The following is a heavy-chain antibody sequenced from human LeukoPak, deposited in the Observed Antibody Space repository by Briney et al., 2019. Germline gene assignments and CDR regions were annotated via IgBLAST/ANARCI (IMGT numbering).Heavy chain of an antibody. J-gene: IGHJ4*02. V-gene: IGHV3-7*01. Sequence: GGSLRLSCAASGFTFSTYWMSWVRQAPGKGLEGVAHINQDGSEKYSVDSVKGRFTISRDNAKSSLYLQMNSLRADDTAVYYCARDRALYDSRRGYYYTEDDYWGQGTLVTVSS. CDR1: GFTFSTYW. CDR2: INQDGSEK. D-gene: IGHD3-22*01. CDR3: ARDRALYDSRRGYYYTEDDY.